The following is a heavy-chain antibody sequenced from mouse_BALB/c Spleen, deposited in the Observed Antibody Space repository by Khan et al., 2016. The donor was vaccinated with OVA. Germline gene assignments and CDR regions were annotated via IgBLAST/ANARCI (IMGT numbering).Heavy chain of an antibody. CDR3: AKTYYGYDRYFDV. J-gene: IGHJ1*01. V-gene: IGHV9-1*02. Sequence: QIQLVQSGPELKKPGETVKISCKASGYTFTNYGMNWVKLAPGKGLKWMGWINTYTGEPTYADDFKGRFAFSLETSASTAYLQINNLKNEDMATYFCAKTYYGYDRYFDVWGAGTTVTVSS. D-gene: IGHD2-9*01. CDR2: INTYTGEP. CDR1: GYTFTNYG.